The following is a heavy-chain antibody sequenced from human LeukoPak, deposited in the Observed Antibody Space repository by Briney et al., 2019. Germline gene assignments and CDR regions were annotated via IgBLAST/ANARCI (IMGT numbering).Heavy chain of an antibody. V-gene: IGHV5-51*01. CDR1: GYNFTDYW. Sequence: GESLDISCKGSGYNFTDYWIGWVRQMAGKGLEWMGIIYCGDSDTRYSPSFQGQVTISADKSISTTYLQWSSLKASDTAMYYCAIMSPQAPGDYWGQGTLVTVSS. CDR3: AIMSPQAPGDY. CDR2: IYCGDSDT. J-gene: IGHJ4*02. D-gene: IGHD2-8*01.